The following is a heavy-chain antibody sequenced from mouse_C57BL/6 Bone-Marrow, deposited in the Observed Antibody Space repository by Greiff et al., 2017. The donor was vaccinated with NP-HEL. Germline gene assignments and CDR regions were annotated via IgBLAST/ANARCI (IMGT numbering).Heavy chain of an antibody. CDR3: ARYDYDADY. V-gene: IGHV1-19*01. J-gene: IGHJ2*01. CDR1: GYTFTDYY. D-gene: IGHD2-4*01. CDR2: INPYNGGT. Sequence: EVKLVESGPVLVKPGASVKMSCKASGYTFTDYYMNWVKQSHGKSLEWIGVINPYNGGTSYNQQFKGKATLTVDKSSSTAYMELNSLTSEDSAVYYCARYDYDADYWGQGTTLTVSS.